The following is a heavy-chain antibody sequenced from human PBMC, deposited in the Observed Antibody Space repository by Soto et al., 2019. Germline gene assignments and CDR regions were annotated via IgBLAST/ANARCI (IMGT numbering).Heavy chain of an antibody. CDR3: ATMGTPATGLYYFDY. D-gene: IGHD2-15*01. CDR1: GGSIGTRDDY. Sequence: PSETLSLTCNVSGGSIGTRDDYWAWIRPPPGKGLEWIGFISYSGSAYYNPSLKSRVTISVDTSKNQFSLNLSFVTAADTAVYYCATMGTPATGLYYFDYWGQGTLVTVSS. J-gene: IGHJ4*02. V-gene: IGHV4-30-4*08. CDR2: ISYSGSA.